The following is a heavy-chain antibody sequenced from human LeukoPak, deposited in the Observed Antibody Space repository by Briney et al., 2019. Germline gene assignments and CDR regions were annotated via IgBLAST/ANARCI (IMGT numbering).Heavy chain of an antibody. CDR2: IYYSGST. Sequence: SETLSLTCTVSGGSISSSSYYWGWIRQPPGKGLEWIGSIYYSGSTYYNPSLKSRVTISVDTSKNQFSLKLSSVTAADTAVYYCARGDDSSGLCDYWGQGTLVTVSS. D-gene: IGHD3-22*01. CDR1: GGSISSSSYY. CDR3: ARGDDSSGLCDY. V-gene: IGHV4-39*07. J-gene: IGHJ4*02.